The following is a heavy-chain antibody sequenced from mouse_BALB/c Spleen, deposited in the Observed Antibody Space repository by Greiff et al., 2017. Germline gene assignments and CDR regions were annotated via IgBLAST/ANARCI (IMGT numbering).Heavy chain of an antibody. CDR1: GYTFTDYN. CDR3: ARSLYYYWYFDV. Sequence: EVQLQQSGPELVKPGASVKISCKASGYTFTDYNMHWVKQSHGKSLEWIGYIYPYNGGTGYNQKFKSKATLTVDNSSSTAYMELRSLTSEDSAVYYCARSLYYYWYFDVWGAGTTVTVSS. J-gene: IGHJ1*01. D-gene: IGHD1-1*01. CDR2: IYPYNGGT. V-gene: IGHV1S29*02.